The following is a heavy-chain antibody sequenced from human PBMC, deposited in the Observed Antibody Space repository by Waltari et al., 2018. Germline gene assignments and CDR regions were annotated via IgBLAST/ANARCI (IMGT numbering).Heavy chain of an antibody. CDR1: GLTGGSNY. Sequence: EFKLVESGGGLIKPGGSLRLYCASSGLTGGSNYMSWVRQAPGKGREWVSVIYSGGSTYYAASVKGRFTISRDNSKNTLYLQMNSLRAEDTAVYYCARDRDAFDIWGQGTMVTVSS. CDR3: ARDRDAFDI. V-gene: IGHV3-53*01. J-gene: IGHJ3*02. CDR2: IYSGGST.